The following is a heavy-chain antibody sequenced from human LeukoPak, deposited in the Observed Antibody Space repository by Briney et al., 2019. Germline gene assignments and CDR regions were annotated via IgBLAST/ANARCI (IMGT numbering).Heavy chain of an antibody. CDR3: ARGGYYYGSRYYIDY. V-gene: IGHV4-59*01. CDR2: IYYSGST. CDR1: GGSISSYY. Sequence: SETLSLTCTVSGGSISSYYWSWIRQPPGKGLEWIGYIYYSGSTNYNPSLKSRVTISVDTSKNQFSLKLSSVTAADTAVYYCARGGYYYGSRYYIDYWGQGTLVTVSS. D-gene: IGHD3-10*01. J-gene: IGHJ4*02.